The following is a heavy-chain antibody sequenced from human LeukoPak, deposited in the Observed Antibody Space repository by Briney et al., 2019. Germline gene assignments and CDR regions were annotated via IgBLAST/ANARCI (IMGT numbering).Heavy chain of an antibody. CDR1: GFTFSSYA. V-gene: IGHV3-23*01. CDR3: AKDEVVPAAPNWFDP. J-gene: IGHJ5*02. Sequence: GGSLRLSCAASGFTFSSYAMSWVRQAPGKGLEWVSAISGSGGSTYYADSVKGRFTISRDNSKNTLYLQMNSLRAEGTAVYYCAKDEVVPAAPNWFDPWGQGTLVTVSS. CDR2: ISGSGGST. D-gene: IGHD2-2*01.